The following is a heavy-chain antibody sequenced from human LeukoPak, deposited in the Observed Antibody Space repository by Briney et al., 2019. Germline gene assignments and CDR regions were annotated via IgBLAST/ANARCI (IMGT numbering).Heavy chain of an antibody. CDR1: GVSISSYY. CDR2: IYYSGST. CDR3: ARITTQVGSSSDFDY. V-gene: IGHV4-59*01. Sequence: PSETLSLTCSVSGVSISSYYWSWIRQPAGKGLEWIGYIYYSGSTNYNPSLKSRVTISVDTSKNQFSLKLSSVTAADTAVYYCARITTQVGSSSDFDYWGQGTLVTVSS. J-gene: IGHJ4*02. D-gene: IGHD6-6*01.